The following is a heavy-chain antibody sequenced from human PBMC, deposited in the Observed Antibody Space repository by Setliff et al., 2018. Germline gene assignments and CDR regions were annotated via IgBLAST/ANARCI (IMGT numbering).Heavy chain of an antibody. Sequence: PGGSLRLSCVATGFSFRNCWASWVRQAPGKGLEWVASINPGGSEKYYADSVKGRFTISRDNAKNSLFLQMSSLRIEDMGIYYCARDGGINMVKTYYYGLDVWGQGTTVTVSS. D-gene: IGHD1-20*01. J-gene: IGHJ6*02. CDR1: GFSFRNCW. V-gene: IGHV3-7*01. CDR3: ARDGGINMVKTYYYGLDV. CDR2: INPGGSEK.